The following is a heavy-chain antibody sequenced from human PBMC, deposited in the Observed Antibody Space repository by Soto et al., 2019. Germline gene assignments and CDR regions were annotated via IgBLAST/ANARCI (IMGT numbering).Heavy chain of an antibody. Sequence: QVELVQSGAEVKKPGASVKVSCKASGYTFTTYGISWVRQAPGQGLEWMGWISAYNGNTNYAQNLQGRVTMTTDTSTSTAYMELRSLRSDDTAVYYCARASDFWSGYPSADYWGQGTLVTVSS. CDR2: ISAYNGNT. CDR3: ARASDFWSGYPSADY. D-gene: IGHD3-3*01. V-gene: IGHV1-18*01. CDR1: GYTFTTYG. J-gene: IGHJ4*02.